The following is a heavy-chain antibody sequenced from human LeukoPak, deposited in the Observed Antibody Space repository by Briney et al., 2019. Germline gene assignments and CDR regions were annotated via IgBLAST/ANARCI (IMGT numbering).Heavy chain of an antibody. V-gene: IGHV3-21*04. CDR2: ISSSSSYI. D-gene: IGHD4-17*01. J-gene: IGHJ6*03. Sequence: PGGSLRLSCAASGFTFSSYSMNWVRQAPGKGLEWVSSISSSSSYIYYADSVKGRFTISRDNAKNSLYLQMNSLRAEDTAVYYCARDRLTTVSTHDYYYMDVWGKGTTVTISS. CDR3: ARDRLTTVSTHDYYYMDV. CDR1: GFTFSSYS.